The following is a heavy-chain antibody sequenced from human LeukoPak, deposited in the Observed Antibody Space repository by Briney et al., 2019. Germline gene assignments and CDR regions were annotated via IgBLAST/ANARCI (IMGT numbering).Heavy chain of an antibody. Sequence: PGGSLRLSCAASGFTFSSYWLTWVRQAPGKGLEWVANINQDGSEKYYVDSVKGRPTISRDNAKNSLYLQMNNLRAEDTAIFYCAKMGYCSTGGCPFDSWGQGTLVTVSS. CDR2: INQDGSEK. D-gene: IGHD2-15*01. V-gene: IGHV3-7*03. CDR1: GFTFSSYW. CDR3: AKMGYCSTGGCPFDS. J-gene: IGHJ4*02.